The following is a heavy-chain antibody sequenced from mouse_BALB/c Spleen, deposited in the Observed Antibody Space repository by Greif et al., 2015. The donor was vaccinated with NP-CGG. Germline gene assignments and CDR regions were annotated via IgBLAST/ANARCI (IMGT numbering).Heavy chain of an antibody. CDR2: ISTHYGDA. J-gene: IGHJ4*01. V-gene: IGHV1S137*01. D-gene: IGHD2-1*01. CDR1: GYTFTDYA. Sequence: QVQLKQSGAELVRPGVSMKISCKGSGYTFTDYAMHWVKQSHAKSLEWIGVISTHYGDASYNQKFKGKATMTVDKSSSTAYMELARLTSEDSAIYYCARMGGKDAMDYWGQGTSVTVSS. CDR3: ARMGGKDAMDY.